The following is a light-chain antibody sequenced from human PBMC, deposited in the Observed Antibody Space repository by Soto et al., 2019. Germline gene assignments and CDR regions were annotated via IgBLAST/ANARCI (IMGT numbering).Light chain of an antibody. CDR3: QQYYDTHST. CDR1: QSVLYSSNNNDY. V-gene: IGKV4-1*01. CDR2: WAS. J-gene: IGKJ1*01. Sequence: DIVMTQSPDSLAVSLGERATINCKSSQSVLYSSNNNDYIAWYQQKPGQPPKLIIYWASTRESGVPDRFSGSGSGTDFTLTISSLQDEDVAIYYCQQYYDTHSTLGQGTKVDIK.